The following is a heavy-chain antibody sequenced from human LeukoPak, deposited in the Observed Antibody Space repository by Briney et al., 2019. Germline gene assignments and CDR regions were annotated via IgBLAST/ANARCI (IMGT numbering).Heavy chain of an antibody. CDR3: ARTCEGYCTSTRCWAYYYYMDV. CDR2: ICYSGST. J-gene: IGHJ6*03. D-gene: IGHD2-2*01. CDR1: GGSISSYY. Sequence: SETLSLTCTVSGGSISSYYWSWIRQPPGKGLEWIGYICYSGSTNYKSSLKSRVTISVDTSKNQFSLKLRSVTAADTAVYYCARTCEGYCTSTRCWAYYYYMDVWGRGTTVTISS. V-gene: IGHV4-59*01.